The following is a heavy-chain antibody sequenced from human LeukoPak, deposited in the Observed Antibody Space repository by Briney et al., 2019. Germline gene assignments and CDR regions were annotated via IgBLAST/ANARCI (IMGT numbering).Heavy chain of an antibody. CDR3: AKRLDY. V-gene: IGHV3-23*01. CDR2: IGGDGGST. J-gene: IGHJ4*02. CDR1: GFSFSNFA. Sequence: GGSLRLSCSASGFSFSNFAMHWVRQAPGKGLEWVSRIGGDGGSTYYADSVKGRFTISRDNSKNTLYLQMTNLRAEDTAIYYCAKRLDYWGQGTLVSVSS. D-gene: IGHD2-21*01.